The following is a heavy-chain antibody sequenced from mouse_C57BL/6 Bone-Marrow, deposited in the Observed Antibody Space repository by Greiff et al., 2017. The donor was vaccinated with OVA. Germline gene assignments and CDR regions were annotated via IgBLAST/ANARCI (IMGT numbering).Heavy chain of an antibody. CDR1: GFTFSDFY. V-gene: IGHV5-12*01. Sequence: VKLVESGGGFVQPGGSLKLSCAASGFTFSDFYMYWIRQTPEKRLEWVAYISNGGGSTYYPDTVKGRFTISRDNAKNTLYLQMSRLKSEDTAMYYCARLDAMDYWGQGTSVTVSS. CDR3: ARLDAMDY. CDR2: ISNGGGST. J-gene: IGHJ4*01.